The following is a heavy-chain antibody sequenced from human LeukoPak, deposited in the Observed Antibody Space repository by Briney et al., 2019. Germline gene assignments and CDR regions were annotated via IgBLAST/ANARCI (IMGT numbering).Heavy chain of an antibody. J-gene: IGHJ6*02. CDR2: IYWNGGRI. CDR3: ATLAWPGVAGTDLSHYNAMDV. D-gene: IGHD6-19*01. V-gene: IGHV3-9*01. Sequence: GRSLRLSCAASGFTFIDYAMHWVRQAPGKGLECVSGIYWNGGRIDYADSVKGRFTISRDNAKNSLYLQMSSLRPEDTALYYCATLAWPGVAGTDLSHYNAMDVWGQGTTVTVSS. CDR1: GFTFIDYA.